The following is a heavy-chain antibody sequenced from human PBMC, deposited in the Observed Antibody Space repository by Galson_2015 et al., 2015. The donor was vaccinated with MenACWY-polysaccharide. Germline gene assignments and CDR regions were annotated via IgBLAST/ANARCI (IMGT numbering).Heavy chain of an antibody. V-gene: IGHV3-7*01. D-gene: IGHD6-19*01. J-gene: IGHJ4*03. Sequence: SVRLSCTASGFTFSNYWVTWVRQAPGKAVKWVDNIQQDGSENYYVDSVKGRFTIPKDNAKTSLILQMNNLRAEDTAVYYCASDRSGSGWFADYWGQGTMVTVSS. CDR2: IQQDGSEN. CDR3: ASDRSGSGWFADY. CDR1: GFTFSNYW.